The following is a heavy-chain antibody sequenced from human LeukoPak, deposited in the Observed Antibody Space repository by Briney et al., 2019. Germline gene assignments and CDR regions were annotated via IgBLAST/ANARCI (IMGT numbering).Heavy chain of an antibody. CDR1: GASINTDNY. Sequence: SDTLSLTCTVSGASINTDNYWGWIRPSPGKGLELIGSVHFSGATHYNPSLKSRVAIALDTSKNQFSLELNSVTAADTAIYYCAKHRMWLVGLDYWGQGTLVTVSS. CDR2: VHFSGAT. CDR3: AKHRMWLVGLDY. J-gene: IGHJ4*02. V-gene: IGHV4-39*01. D-gene: IGHD6-19*01.